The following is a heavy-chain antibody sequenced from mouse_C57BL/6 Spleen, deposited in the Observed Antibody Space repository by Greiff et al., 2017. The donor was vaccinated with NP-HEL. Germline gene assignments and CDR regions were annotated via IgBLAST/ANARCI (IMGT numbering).Heavy chain of an antibody. J-gene: IGHJ2*01. CDR1: GYSITSGYY. Sequence: EVKLVESGPGLVKPSQSLSLTCSVTGYSITSGYYWNWIRQFPGNKLEWMGYISYDGSNNYNPSLKNRISITRDTSKNQFFLKLNSVTTEDTATYYCARGRYTDYWGQGTTLTVSS. V-gene: IGHV3-6*01. CDR3: ARGRYTDY. D-gene: IGHD1-3*01. CDR2: ISYDGSN.